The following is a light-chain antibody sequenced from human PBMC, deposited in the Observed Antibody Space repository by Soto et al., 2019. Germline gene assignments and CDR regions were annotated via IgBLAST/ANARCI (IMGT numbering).Light chain of an antibody. CDR3: QQYNTWPPIT. CDR2: GAP. Sequence: EIVMTQSPATLSVSPGERVTLSCRASQSVRSNLAWYQQKPGQAPRLLIYGAPTRATGLPARFSGSGSGTDFTLTISSLQSEDFAVYYCQQYNTWPPITFGQGTRLEIK. CDR1: QSVRSN. J-gene: IGKJ5*01. V-gene: IGKV3-15*01.